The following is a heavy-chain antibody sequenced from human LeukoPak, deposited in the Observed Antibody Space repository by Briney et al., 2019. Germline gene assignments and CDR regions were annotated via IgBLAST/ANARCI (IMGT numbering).Heavy chain of an antibody. CDR1: GFTFSNYW. CDR3: ARVDQGNYDNHRLDY. J-gene: IGHJ4*02. Sequence: GGSLRLSCAASGFTFSNYWMSWVRQAPGKGLEWVANIKQDRSEKYYVDSVKGRFTISRDNAKNSLYLQMNSLRAEDTAVYYCARVDQGNYDNHRLDYWGQGTLVTVSS. D-gene: IGHD1-7*01. CDR2: IKQDRSEK. V-gene: IGHV3-7*04.